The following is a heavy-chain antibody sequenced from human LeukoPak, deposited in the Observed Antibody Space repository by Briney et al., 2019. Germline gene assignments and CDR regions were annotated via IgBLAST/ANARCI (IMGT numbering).Heavy chain of an antibody. CDR1: GFTFSSYA. D-gene: IGHD3-22*01. Sequence: PGGSLRLSCAASGFTFSSYAMSWVRQAPGKGLEWVSAISGSGGSTYYADSVKGRFTISRDNSKNTLYLQMNSLRAEDTAAYYCAKDSSYYDSSGFDYWGQGTLVTVSS. J-gene: IGHJ4*02. CDR2: ISGSGGST. CDR3: AKDSSYYDSSGFDY. V-gene: IGHV3-23*01.